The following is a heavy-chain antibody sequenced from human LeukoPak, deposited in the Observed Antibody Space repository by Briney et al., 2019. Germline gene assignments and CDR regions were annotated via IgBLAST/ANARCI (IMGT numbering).Heavy chain of an antibody. V-gene: IGHV1-69*13. CDR2: IIPILGTA. J-gene: IGHJ4*02. CDR3: ARGVGYDYVWGSYRPYFDY. D-gene: IGHD3-16*02. CDR1: GGTFSSYA. Sequence: EASVKVSCKASGGTFSSYAISWVRQAPGQGLEWMGGIIPILGTANYAQKSQGRVTITADESTSTAYMELSSLRSEDTAVYYCARGVGYDYVWGSYRPYFDYWGQGTLVTVSS.